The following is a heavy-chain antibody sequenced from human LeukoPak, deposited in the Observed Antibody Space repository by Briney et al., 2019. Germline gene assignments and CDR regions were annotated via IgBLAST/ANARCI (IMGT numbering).Heavy chain of an antibody. CDR3: ARVEQWLVPTGY. Sequence: GGSLRLSCVASGFNFSFYWMSWVRQAPGKGLEWVAKIKQDGSEKYYVDSVKGRFTISRDNAKNSLYLQMNSLRAEDTAVYYCARVEQWLVPTGYWGQGTLVTVSS. D-gene: IGHD6-19*01. CDR1: GFNFSFYW. J-gene: IGHJ4*02. V-gene: IGHV3-7*04. CDR2: IKQDGSEK.